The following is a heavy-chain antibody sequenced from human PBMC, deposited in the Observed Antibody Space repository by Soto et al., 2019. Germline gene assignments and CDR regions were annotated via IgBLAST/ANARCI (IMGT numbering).Heavy chain of an antibody. CDR2: FDPEDGET. J-gene: IGHJ4*02. V-gene: IGHV1-24*01. CDR1: GYTLTELS. Sequence: ASVKVSCKVSGYTLTELSMHWVRQAPGKGLEWMGGFDPEDGETIYAQKLQGRVTMTGDTSTNTAYMELSSLRSEDTAVYYCATLELWCGELLGYWGQGTLVTVSS. D-gene: IGHD3-10*01. CDR3: ATLELWCGELLGY.